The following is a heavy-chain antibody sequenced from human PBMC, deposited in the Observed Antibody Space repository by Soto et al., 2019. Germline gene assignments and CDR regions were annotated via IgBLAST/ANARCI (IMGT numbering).Heavy chain of an antibody. Sequence: EVQLVESGGGLVQPGGSLKLSCAASGFIFSGSAIHWVRQASGKGLEWVGRIRSRANNFATSSAASVKGRFTFSRDDSKNTAYLQMKTLKPEDTAVYYCARGKGAAIGDYYYHGMDVWGQGTTVTVSS. J-gene: IGHJ6*02. V-gene: IGHV3-73*02. CDR2: IRSRANNFAT. CDR1: GFIFSGSA. CDR3: ARGKGAAIGDYYYHGMDV. D-gene: IGHD2-2*02.